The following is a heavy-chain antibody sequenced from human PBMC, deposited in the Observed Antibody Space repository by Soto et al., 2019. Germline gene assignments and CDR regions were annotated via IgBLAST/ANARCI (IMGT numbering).Heavy chain of an antibody. CDR1: GFIFSTYW. J-gene: IGHJ4*02. V-gene: IGHV3-7*01. Sequence: GGSLRLSCAASGFIFSTYWMTWVRQAPGKGLEWVANIKPDGSVKNYVDSVKGRFTISRDNAENSLYLQMSSLRAEDTAVYYCARDPVRGDDYNFDYWGQGTLVTVSS. D-gene: IGHD3-10*01. CDR3: ARDPVRGDDYNFDY. CDR2: IKPDGSVK.